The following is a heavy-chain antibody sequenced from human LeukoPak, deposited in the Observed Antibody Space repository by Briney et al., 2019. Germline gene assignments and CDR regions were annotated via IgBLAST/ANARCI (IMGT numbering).Heavy chain of an antibody. V-gene: IGHV3-21*01. CDR2: ISSSSSYI. CDR1: GFTFSSYS. J-gene: IGHJ3*02. D-gene: IGHD4-17*01. Sequence: GGSLRLSCAASGFTFSSYSMNWVRQAPGKGLEWVSSISSSSSYIYYADSVKGRFTISRDNAKNSVYLQMNSLRAEDTAVYYCARAVYGFDAFDIWGQGTMVTVSS. CDR3: ARAVYGFDAFDI.